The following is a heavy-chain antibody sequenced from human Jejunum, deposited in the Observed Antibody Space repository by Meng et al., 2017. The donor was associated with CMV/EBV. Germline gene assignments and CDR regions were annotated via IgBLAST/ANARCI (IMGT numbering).Heavy chain of an antibody. CDR3: AREPTVVSGRPNWFDP. CDR2: IIPIVGAT. CDR1: GGTFSSYP. J-gene: IGHJ5*02. D-gene: IGHD4-23*01. Sequence: GGTFSSYPMSWVRQVPGQGLEWMGRIIPIVGATNYAQKFQGRVTITADKSTSIAYMELSSLKSEDTAVYYCAREPTVVSGRPNWFDPWGQGTLVTVSS. V-gene: IGHV1-69*08.